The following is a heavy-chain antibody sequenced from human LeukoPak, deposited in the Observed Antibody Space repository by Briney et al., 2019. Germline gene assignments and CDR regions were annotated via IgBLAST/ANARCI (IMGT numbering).Heavy chain of an antibody. V-gene: IGHV3-30*18. CDR3: AKDRLAEQWLAPLDY. J-gene: IGHJ4*02. CDR2: ISYDGSKK. D-gene: IGHD6-19*01. Sequence: GRSLRLSCATSGFTFSSYGMHWVRQAPGRGLEWVAIISYDGSKKYYADSVKGRFTISRDNSKNTVYLQMNSLSGEDTAVYNCAKDRLAEQWLAPLDYWGQGTLVTASS. CDR1: GFTFSSYG.